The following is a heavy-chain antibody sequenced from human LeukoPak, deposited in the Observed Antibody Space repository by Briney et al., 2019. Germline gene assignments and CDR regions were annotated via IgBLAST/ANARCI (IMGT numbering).Heavy chain of an antibody. CDR3: AGGGQWLVQGY. Sequence: SETLSLTCTVSGGSISSSSYYWGWIRQPPGKGLEWIGYISYSGSTNYNPSLKSRVTISLDTSKNQFSLKLSSVTAADTAVYYCAGGGQWLVQGYWGQGTLVTVSS. D-gene: IGHD6-19*01. V-gene: IGHV4-61*05. CDR2: ISYSGST. CDR1: GGSISSSSYY. J-gene: IGHJ4*02.